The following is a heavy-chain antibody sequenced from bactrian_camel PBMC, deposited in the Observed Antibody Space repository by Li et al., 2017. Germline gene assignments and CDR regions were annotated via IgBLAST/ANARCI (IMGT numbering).Heavy chain of an antibody. D-gene: IGHD2*01. CDR1: GFTYSMYH. CDR2: IDTDGNT. Sequence: HVQLVESGGGLVQPGRSLRLSCVASGFTYSMYHMAWFRQAPGKEREGVASIDTDGNTKYEDSVKDRFTISQDNAKNTLYLQMNSLKPDDTAMYSCSTYPPHCAGYWGQGTQVTVS. V-gene: IGHV3S53*01. J-gene: IGHJ4*01. CDR3: STYPPHCAGY.